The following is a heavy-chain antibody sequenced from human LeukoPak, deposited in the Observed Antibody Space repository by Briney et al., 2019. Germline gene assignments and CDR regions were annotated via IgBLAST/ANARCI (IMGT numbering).Heavy chain of an antibody. D-gene: IGHD5-12*01. J-gene: IGHJ3*02. CDR3: ARGWDARDSGYDLAFDI. Sequence: GGSLRLSCAASGFTVSSNYMSWVRQAPGKGLEWVSVIYSGGSTYYADSVKGRFTISRDNSKNTLYLQMNSLRAEDTAVYYCARGWDARDSGYDLAFDIWGQGTMVTVSS. CDR2: IYSGGST. CDR1: GFTVSSNY. V-gene: IGHV3-53*01.